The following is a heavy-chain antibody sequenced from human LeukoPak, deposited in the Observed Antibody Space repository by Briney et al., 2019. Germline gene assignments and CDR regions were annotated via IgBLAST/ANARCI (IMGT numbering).Heavy chain of an antibody. CDR2: IYNSGSA. CDR1: GGSINSGSHY. D-gene: IGHD5-12*01. Sequence: PSETLSLTCTASGGSINSGSHYWSWIRQPAGKGLEWIVRIYNSGSANYNPSLKSRVTISVDTSKNQFSLKLNSVTAADAAVYYCARAYSPLDYFDYWGQGTLVTVAS. V-gene: IGHV4-61*02. J-gene: IGHJ4*02. CDR3: ARAYSPLDYFDY.